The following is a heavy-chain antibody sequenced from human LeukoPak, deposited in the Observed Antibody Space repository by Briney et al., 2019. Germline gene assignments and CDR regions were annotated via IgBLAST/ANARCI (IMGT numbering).Heavy chain of an antibody. CDR2: IGGGPV. CDR3: AKDSFSHNGIYDAFDL. Sequence: PGGSLRLSCGGSGFPFHSYAMTWVRQAPGKGLEGVSTIGGGPVYYTDSVKGRFTISRDDSKNTVFLQMKSLRAEDTAIYYCAKDSFSHNGIYDAFDLWGQGTMVTVSS. J-gene: IGHJ3*01. D-gene: IGHD2-8*01. V-gene: IGHV3-23*01. CDR1: GFPFHSYA.